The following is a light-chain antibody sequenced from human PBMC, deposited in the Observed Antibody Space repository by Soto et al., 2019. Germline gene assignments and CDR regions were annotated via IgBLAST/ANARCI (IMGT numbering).Light chain of an antibody. CDR3: QESYSTPAVS. CDR1: QSVSSSY. J-gene: IGKJ4*01. CDR2: GAS. V-gene: IGKV3-20*01. Sequence: EIVLTQSPGTLSLSPGERATLSCRAIQSVSSSYLAWYQQKPGQAPRLLIFGASSRATGIPDRFSGSGSGTEFTLTISTLQAEDFATYFCQESYSTPAVSFGGGTKVDIK.